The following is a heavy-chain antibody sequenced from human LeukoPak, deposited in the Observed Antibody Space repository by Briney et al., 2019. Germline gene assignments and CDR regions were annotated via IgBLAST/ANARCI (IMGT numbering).Heavy chain of an antibody. Sequence: GRSLRLSCAASGFTFSGSALHWVRQAPGKGLEWVANIKQDGSEKYYVDSVKGRFTISRDNAKNSLYLQMNSLRAEDTAVYYCADYDFWRGGLGYWGQGTLVTVSS. CDR1: GFTFSGSA. CDR2: IKQDGSEK. V-gene: IGHV3-7*01. D-gene: IGHD3-3*01. CDR3: ADYDFWRGGLGY. J-gene: IGHJ4*02.